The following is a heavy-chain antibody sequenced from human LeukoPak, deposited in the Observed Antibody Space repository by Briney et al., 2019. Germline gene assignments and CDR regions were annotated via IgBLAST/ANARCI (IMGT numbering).Heavy chain of an antibody. CDR1: GGSISSGGYS. CDR2: IYHSGST. J-gene: IGHJ4*02. Sequence: PSQTLSLTCAVSGGSISSGGYSWSWIRQPPGKGLEWIGYIYHSGSTYYNPPLKSRVTISVDRSKNQFSLKLSSVTAADTAVYYCARGGSGYDYGTFDYWGQGTLVTVSS. D-gene: IGHD5-12*01. V-gene: IGHV4-30-2*01. CDR3: ARGGSGYDYGTFDY.